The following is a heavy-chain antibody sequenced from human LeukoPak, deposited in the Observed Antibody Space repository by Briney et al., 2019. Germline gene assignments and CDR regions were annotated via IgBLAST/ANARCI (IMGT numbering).Heavy chain of an antibody. V-gene: IGHV1-8*01. CDR3: ARRSSYYDFWSGRYYYYMDV. Sequence: ASVKVSCKASGYTFTSYDINWVRQATGQGREWMGWMNPNSGNTGYAQKFYGRVTKHRETSISTAYMELSSLRSEDTAVYYCARRSSYYDFWSGRYYYYMDVWGKGTTVTVSS. J-gene: IGHJ6*03. CDR1: GYTFTSYD. CDR2: MNPNSGNT. D-gene: IGHD3-3*01.